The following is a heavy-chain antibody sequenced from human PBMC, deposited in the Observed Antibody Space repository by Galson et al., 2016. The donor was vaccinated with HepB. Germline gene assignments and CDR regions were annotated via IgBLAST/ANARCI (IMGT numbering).Heavy chain of an antibody. Sequence: SLRLSCAASGFTFSDYSMSWIRQAPGQGLKWVSYISSSSSYTNSADSLKGRFTISRDNAKNSLYLQVNSLRADDTAVYYCARGTVAGSLDYWGQGTLVIVSA. CDR3: ARGTVAGSLDY. V-gene: IGHV3-11*06. D-gene: IGHD6-19*01. J-gene: IGHJ4*02. CDR1: GFTFSDYS. CDR2: ISSSSSYT.